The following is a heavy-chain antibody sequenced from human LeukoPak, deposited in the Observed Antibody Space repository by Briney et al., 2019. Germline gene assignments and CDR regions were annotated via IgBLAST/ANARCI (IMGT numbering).Heavy chain of an antibody. CDR2: ISSSSSTI. D-gene: IGHD3-22*01. J-gene: IGHJ4*02. CDR1: GFTFSSYS. V-gene: IGHV3-48*04. CDR3: ALLWGQYYYDSSGYYVTPSGLFDY. Sequence: GGSLRLSCAASGFTFSSYSMNWVRQAPGKGLEWVSYISSSSSTIYYADSVKGRFTISRDNAKNTLYLQMNSLRAEDTAVYYCALLWGQYYYDSSGYYVTPSGLFDYWGQGTLVTVSS.